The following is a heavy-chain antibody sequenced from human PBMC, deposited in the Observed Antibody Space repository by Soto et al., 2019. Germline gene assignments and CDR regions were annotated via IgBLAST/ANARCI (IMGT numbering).Heavy chain of an antibody. CDR1: GYTFISSY. CDR3: ARDLFAANY. J-gene: IGHJ4*02. D-gene: IGHD2-15*01. V-gene: IGHV1-46*01. Sequence: ASAKVSCKASGYTFISSYVHWVRQAPGQGLEWVAIINPSGGSTNYAQEFQGRVTVTRDTSTSTVFMELSSLHSDDTAVYYCARDLFAANYWGQGTLVTVSS. CDR2: INPSGGST.